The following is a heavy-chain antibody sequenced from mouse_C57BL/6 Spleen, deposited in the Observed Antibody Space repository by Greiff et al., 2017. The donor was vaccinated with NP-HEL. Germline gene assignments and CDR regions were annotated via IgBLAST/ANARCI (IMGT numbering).Heavy chain of an antibody. D-gene: IGHD2-5*01. V-gene: IGHV1-69*01. CDR3: ARVSYSNYDY. CDR1: GYTFTSYW. Sequence: QVQLKQPGAELVMPGASVKLSCKASGYTFTSYWMHWVKQRPGQGLEWIGEIDPSDSYTNYNQKFKGKSTLTVDKSSSTAYMQLSSLTSEDSAVYYCARVSYSNYDYWGQGTTLTVSS. CDR2: IDPSDSYT. J-gene: IGHJ2*01.